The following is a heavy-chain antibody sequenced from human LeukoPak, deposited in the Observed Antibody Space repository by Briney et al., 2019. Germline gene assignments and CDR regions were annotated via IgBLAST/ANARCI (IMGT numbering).Heavy chain of an antibody. D-gene: IGHD2-2*01. CDR3: ARDHSQVVPAATYYFDY. Sequence: GGSLRLSCAASGFTFSSYSMNWVRQAPGKGLEWVSSISSSSSYIYYADSVKGRFTISRDNAKNSLYLQMNSLRAEDTAVYYCARDHSQVVPAATYYFDYWGQGTLVTVSS. V-gene: IGHV3-21*01. J-gene: IGHJ4*02. CDR1: GFTFSSYS. CDR2: ISSSSSYI.